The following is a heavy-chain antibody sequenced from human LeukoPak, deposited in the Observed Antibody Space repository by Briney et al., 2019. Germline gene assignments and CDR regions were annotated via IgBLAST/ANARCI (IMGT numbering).Heavy chain of an antibody. V-gene: IGHV3-30-3*01. D-gene: IGHD1-7*01. CDR2: ISYDGSNK. J-gene: IGHJ5*02. CDR3: AREAWYNWNYGLNWFDP. Sequence: PGGSLRLSCAASGFTFSSYAMHWVRQAPGKGLEWVAVISYDGSNKYYADSVKGRFTISRDNSKNTLYLQMNSLRAEDTAVYYCAREAWYNWNYGLNWFDPWGQGTLVTVSS. CDR1: GFTFSSYA.